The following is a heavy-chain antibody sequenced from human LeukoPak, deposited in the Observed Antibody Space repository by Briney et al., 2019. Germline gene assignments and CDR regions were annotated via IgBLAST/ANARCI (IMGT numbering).Heavy chain of an antibody. Sequence: GGSLRLSCAASGFTFSSYWMHWVRQAPGKGLEWVSAISGSGGSTYYADSVKGRFTISRDNSKNTLYLQMNTLRAEDTAVYSCARGADGVSSNSRGWFDPWGQGTLVTVSS. V-gene: IGHV3-23*01. J-gene: IGHJ5*02. D-gene: IGHD2-15*01. CDR2: ISGSGGST. CDR1: GFTFSSYW. CDR3: ARGADGVSSNSRGWFDP.